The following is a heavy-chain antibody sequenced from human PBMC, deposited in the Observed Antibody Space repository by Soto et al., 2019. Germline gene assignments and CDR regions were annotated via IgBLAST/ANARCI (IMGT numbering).Heavy chain of an antibody. CDR2: IYYSGST. J-gene: IGHJ5*02. CDR1: GGSISSYY. V-gene: IGHV4-59*08. CDR3: ARHFGAEYYDFWSGYLMGNWFDP. Sequence: SETLSLTCTVSGGSISSYYWSWIRQPPGKGLEWIGYIYYSGSTNYNPSLKSRVTISVDTSKNQISLKLSYVTAADTDVYYCARHFGAEYYDFWSGYLMGNWFDPWGQGTLVTVSS. D-gene: IGHD3-3*01.